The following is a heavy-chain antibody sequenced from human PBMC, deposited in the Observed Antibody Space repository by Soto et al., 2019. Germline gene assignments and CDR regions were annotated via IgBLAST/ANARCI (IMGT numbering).Heavy chain of an antibody. V-gene: IGHV3-23*01. CDR3: ARDVVVITPYYFDY. D-gene: IGHD3-22*01. Sequence: EVQLLESGGGLVQPGGSLRLSCAASGFTFSSYAMSWVRQAPGKGLEWVSAISGSGGSTYYPDSVKGRFTIPRDNSKNTLYLQMNSRRAEDTAVYYCARDVVVITPYYFDYWGQGTLVTVSS. CDR1: GFTFSSYA. J-gene: IGHJ4*02. CDR2: ISGSGGST.